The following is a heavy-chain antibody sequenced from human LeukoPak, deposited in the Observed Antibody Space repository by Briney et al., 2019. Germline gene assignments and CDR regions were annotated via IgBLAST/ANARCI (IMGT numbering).Heavy chain of an antibody. CDR1: GYTYTNFY. Sequence: ASVKVSCMASGYTYTNFYMHWARQAPGQGLEWMGWLHPFSGVTNLAPKFHGRVTMTTDTSTGTAYLELSGLRFDDTAVYYCARMTYAGGASYSHFDRWGQGTLVTVSS. CDR3: ARMTYAGGASYSHFDR. J-gene: IGHJ4*02. D-gene: IGHD3-16*01. V-gene: IGHV1-2*02. CDR2: LHPFSGVT.